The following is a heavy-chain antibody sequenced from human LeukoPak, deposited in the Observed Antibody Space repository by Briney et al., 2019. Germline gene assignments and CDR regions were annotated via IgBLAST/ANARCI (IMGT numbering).Heavy chain of an antibody. CDR3: AGAGGALDY. D-gene: IGHD3-16*01. CDR1: GFTLSSYS. CDR2: ISSSSNI. Sequence: GGSLRLSCAASGFTLSSYSMNWVRQAPGKGLEWVSFISSSSNIYYADSVKGRFTISSHNAKNSMYLQMNRLRAEDTTVSYCAGAGGALDYWGQGTLVSVSS. J-gene: IGHJ4*02. V-gene: IGHV3-48*01.